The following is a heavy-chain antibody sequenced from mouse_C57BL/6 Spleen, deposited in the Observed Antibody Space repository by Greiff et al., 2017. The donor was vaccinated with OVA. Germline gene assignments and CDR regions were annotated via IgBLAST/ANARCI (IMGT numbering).Heavy chain of an antibody. D-gene: IGHD1-1*01. CDR2: INPNNGGT. J-gene: IGHJ4*01. Sequence: EVQLQQSGPELVKPGASVKISCKASGYTFTDYYMNWVKQSHGKSLEWIGDINPNNGGTSYNQKFKGKATLTVDKSSSTAYMELRSLTSEDSAVYYCARTPPYYGSSYNAMDYWGQGTSVTVSS. CDR3: ARTPPYYGSSYNAMDY. CDR1: GYTFTDYY. V-gene: IGHV1-26*01.